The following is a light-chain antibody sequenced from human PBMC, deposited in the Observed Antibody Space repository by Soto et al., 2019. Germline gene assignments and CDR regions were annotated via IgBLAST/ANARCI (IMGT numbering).Light chain of an antibody. CDR1: QSMSTY. J-gene: IGKJ3*01. CDR2: AAS. Sequence: DIPMTQSPSSLSASVGDRVTITCRASQSMSTYLNWFQQKPGKAPKLLIYAASTLQSGVPSRFSGSGSGTDFTLTINSLQPEDVATYSCQKYSSVPVFGPGTKVEIK. V-gene: IGKV1-27*01. CDR3: QKYSSVPV.